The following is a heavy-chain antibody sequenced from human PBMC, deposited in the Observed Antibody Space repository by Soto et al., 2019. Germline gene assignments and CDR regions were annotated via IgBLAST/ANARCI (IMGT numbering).Heavy chain of an antibody. Sequence: QVQLVQSGAEVKKPGSSVKVSCKASGGTFSSYAISWVRQAPGQGLEWMGGIIPIFGTANYAQKFQGRVTITADESTSTAYMELSSLSSEDTAVYYCASMYYYGSGSSYYYYGMDVWGQGTTVTVSS. CDR1: GGTFSSYA. CDR3: ASMYYYGSGSSYYYYGMDV. D-gene: IGHD3-10*01. J-gene: IGHJ6*02. CDR2: IIPIFGTA. V-gene: IGHV1-69*01.